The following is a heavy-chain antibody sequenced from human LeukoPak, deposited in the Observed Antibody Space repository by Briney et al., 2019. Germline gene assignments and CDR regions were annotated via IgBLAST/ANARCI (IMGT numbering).Heavy chain of an antibody. CDR1: GYSFTSYW. D-gene: IGHD6-13*01. CDR2: IYPDDSDT. CDR3: GRQGGYSSSWYNY. Sequence: GESLKISCKGSGYSFTSYWIGWVRQMPGKGLEWMGIIYPDDSDTKYSPSFQGQVTMSADKSISTAYLQWSSLKASDSAMYFCGRQGGYSSSWYNYWGQGTLVTVSS. J-gene: IGHJ4*02. V-gene: IGHV5-51*01.